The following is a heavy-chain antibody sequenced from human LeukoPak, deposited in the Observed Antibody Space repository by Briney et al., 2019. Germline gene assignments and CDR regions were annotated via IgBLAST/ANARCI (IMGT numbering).Heavy chain of an antibody. CDR3: ARGGNYYDRSGPAHY. J-gene: IGHJ4*02. CDR1: GFTFSSYA. CDR2: ISNDGSNK. D-gene: IGHD3-22*01. Sequence: PGGSLRLSCAASGFTFSSYAMHWVRQAPGKGLEWVAVISNDGSNKYYADSVKGRFTISRDNSKNTLYLQMNSLRAEDTAVYYCARGGNYYDRSGPAHYWGQGTLVTVSS. V-gene: IGHV3-30*04.